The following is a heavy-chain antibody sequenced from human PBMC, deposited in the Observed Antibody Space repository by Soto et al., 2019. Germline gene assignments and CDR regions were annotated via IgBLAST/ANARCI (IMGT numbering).Heavy chain of an antibody. J-gene: IGHJ6*02. CDR3: ARGNPFNYAGFDV. D-gene: IGHD3-16*01. CDR1: GYTYIALD. Sequence: QAHLEQSGAEVKRPVASVKVSCKASGYTYIALDINWLRQASGQGPEWMGWMNAKSGDTFFAQRFQGKVNMTWDTSLSTAYMEVGSLTSGDTAMYYGARGNPFNYAGFDVWGQGTTVAVSS. V-gene: IGHV1-8*01. CDR2: MNAKSGDT.